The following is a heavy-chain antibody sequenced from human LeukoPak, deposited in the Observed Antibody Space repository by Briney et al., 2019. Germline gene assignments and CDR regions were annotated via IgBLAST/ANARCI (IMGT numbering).Heavy chain of an antibody. CDR2: IYYSGST. J-gene: IGHJ3*02. CDR3: ARDTGRGFDAFDI. Sequence: PSETLSPTCTVSGGSISSGGYYWSWIRQHPGKGLEWIGYIYYSGSTYYNPSLKSRVTISVDTSKNQFSLKLSSVTAADTAVYYCARDTGRGFDAFDIWGQGTMVTVSS. CDR1: GGSISSGGYY. D-gene: IGHD1-1*01. V-gene: IGHV4-31*03.